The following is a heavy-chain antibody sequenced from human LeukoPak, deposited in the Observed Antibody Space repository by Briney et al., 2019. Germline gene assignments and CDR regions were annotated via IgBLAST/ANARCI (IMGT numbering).Heavy chain of an antibody. CDR1: GGPMSNYY. CDR3: ARLRIFGLNHYYYMDV. V-gene: IGHV4-59*08. D-gene: IGHD3-3*01. J-gene: IGHJ6*03. Sequence: SETLSLTCTVSGGPMSNYYWTWIRQPPGKGLEWVGYIYHTGSTNYHPSLKSRVTISVDTSKKQFSLKLNSVTAADTAVYFCARLRIFGLNHYYYMDVWGEGTTVTVSS. CDR2: IYHTGST.